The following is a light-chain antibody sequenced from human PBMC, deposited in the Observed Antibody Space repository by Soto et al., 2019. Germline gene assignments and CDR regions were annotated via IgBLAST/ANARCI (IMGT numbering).Light chain of an antibody. CDR1: QGVGSK. J-gene: IGKJ5*01. Sequence: EILMTQSPATLSVSPGEGATLSFRSSQGVGSKLAWYDHKPRQAPRLLILQASTRATGIPARFSGSGSGTDFTLTISNLQSEDFAIYYCKQYNHWPPFTFGQGTRLEIK. CDR2: QAS. V-gene: IGKV3-15*01. CDR3: KQYNHWPPFT.